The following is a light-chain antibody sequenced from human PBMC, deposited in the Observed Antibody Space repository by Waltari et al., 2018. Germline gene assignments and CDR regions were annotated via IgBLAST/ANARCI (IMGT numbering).Light chain of an antibody. V-gene: IGLV2-8*01. CDR3: SSYAGSDIWV. J-gene: IGLJ3*02. CDR1: RSDGGGYNY. Sequence: QSALTQPPSASGSPGQSVAISCTGTRSDGGGYNYVSWYQQHPGKAPKLMIYEVNKRPSGVPDRFSGSKSGNTASLTVSGLQAEDEADYYCSSYAGSDIWVFGGGTRLTVL. CDR2: EVN.